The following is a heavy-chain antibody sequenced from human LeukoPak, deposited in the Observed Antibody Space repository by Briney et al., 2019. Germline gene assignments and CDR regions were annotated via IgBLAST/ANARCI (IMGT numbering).Heavy chain of an antibody. CDR1: GFSFSTYS. D-gene: IGHD6-19*01. CDR2: ISGSSSSI. Sequence: GGSLRLSCAASGFSFSTYSMNWVRQAPGRGLEWISYISGSSSSIYYADSVKGRFTISRDNAKNSLYLQMNSLRDEDTAVYYCARDSSEWVAQHFDPWGQGILVTVSS. CDR3: ARDSSEWVAQHFDP. V-gene: IGHV3-48*02. J-gene: IGHJ5*02.